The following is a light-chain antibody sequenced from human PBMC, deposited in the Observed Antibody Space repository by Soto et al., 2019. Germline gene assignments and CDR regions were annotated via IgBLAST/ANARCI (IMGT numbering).Light chain of an antibody. V-gene: IGKV1-9*01. Sequence: ASVGDRVTMTCRACQGISSFLAWYQQKPGKAPNLLMYAASTLQSGVPSRFSGGESGTEYTLTISSLQPEDSATYYCQQLYIFPLTFGQGTRLEIK. J-gene: IGKJ5*01. CDR3: QQLYIFPLT. CDR2: AAS. CDR1: QGISSF.